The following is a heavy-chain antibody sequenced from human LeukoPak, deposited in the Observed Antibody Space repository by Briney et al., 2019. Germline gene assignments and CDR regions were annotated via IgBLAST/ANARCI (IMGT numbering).Heavy chain of an antibody. CDR3: ARGSVPRIDPFDY. Sequence: SETLSLTCAVYGWSFSGYYLSWIRQPPGKGLEWIGEINHSVSTNYNPPLKSRVTISVATSTTQFYLKLSSVTAADSAVYYCARGSVPRIDPFDYWGQGTLVTVSS. V-gene: IGHV4-34*01. D-gene: IGHD1-26*01. CDR2: INHSVST. CDR1: GWSFSGYY. J-gene: IGHJ4*02.